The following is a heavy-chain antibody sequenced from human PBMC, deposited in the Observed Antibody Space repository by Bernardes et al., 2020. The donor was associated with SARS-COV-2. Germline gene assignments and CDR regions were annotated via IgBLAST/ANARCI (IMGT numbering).Heavy chain of an antibody. CDR1: GYTFTKYG. D-gene: IGHD2-21*01. CDR3: ARVGCGGDCYPNPRPYYYYGMDV. J-gene: IGHJ6*02. V-gene: IGHV1-18*01. CDR2: ISAYNGNT. Sequence: ASVKVSCKASGYTFTKYGISWVRQAAGHGLEWMGWISAYNGNTNYAQKLQDRVTMTTDTSTSTAYMELRSLRSDDTAVYYCARVGCGGDCYPNPRPYYYYGMDVWGQGTTVTFSS.